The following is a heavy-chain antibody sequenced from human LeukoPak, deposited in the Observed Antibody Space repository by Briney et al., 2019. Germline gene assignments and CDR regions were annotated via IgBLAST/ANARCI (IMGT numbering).Heavy chain of an antibody. J-gene: IGHJ4*02. CDR3: ARLGMIRGYSYGYVVDY. CDR1: GGSISSSNW. D-gene: IGHD5-18*01. CDR2: IYHSGST. Sequence: SETLSLTCAVSGGSISSSNWWSWVRQPPGKGLEWIGEIYHSGSTNYNPSLKSRVTISVDTSKNQFSLKLSSVTAADTAVYYCARLGMIRGYSYGYVVDYWGQGTLVTVSS. V-gene: IGHV4-4*02.